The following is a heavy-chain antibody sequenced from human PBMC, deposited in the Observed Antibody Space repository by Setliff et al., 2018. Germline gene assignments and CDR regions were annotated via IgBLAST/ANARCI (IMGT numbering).Heavy chain of an antibody. J-gene: IGHJ6*03. CDR2: IYTSGST. CDR3: ARAGPYYDFWSGYYRTMDV. CDR1: GGSISSGIYY. D-gene: IGHD3-3*01. V-gene: IGHV4-61*09. Sequence: PSETLSLTCTVSGGSISSGIYYWSWIRQPAGKGLEWIGHIYTSGSTNYNPSLKSRVTISVDTSKNQCSLRLSSVTAADTAVYYCARAGPYYDFWSGYYRTMDVWGKGTTVTVSS.